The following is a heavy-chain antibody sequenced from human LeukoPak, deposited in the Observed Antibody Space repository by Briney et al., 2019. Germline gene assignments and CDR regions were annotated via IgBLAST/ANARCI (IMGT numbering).Heavy chain of an antibody. V-gene: IGHV4-59*01. Sequence: SETLSLTCSVSGGSISSYYWSWIRQPPGKGLEWIGYIYYSGSTNYNPSLKSRVTISVDTSKNQFSLKVSSVTAADTAVYYCARVAHYYGSGSFDYWGQGTLVTVSS. CDR2: IYYSGST. J-gene: IGHJ4*02. CDR1: GGSISSYY. D-gene: IGHD3-10*01. CDR3: ARVAHYYGSGSFDY.